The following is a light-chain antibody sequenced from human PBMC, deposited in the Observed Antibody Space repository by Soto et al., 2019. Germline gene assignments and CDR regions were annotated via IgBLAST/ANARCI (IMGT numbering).Light chain of an antibody. CDR3: QQSYSSTWT. Sequence: DIRMTQSPSSLSASLGDRVTITCRTRQAISYYLNWYQQRPGTAPQLLISAATNLQSGVPSRFSGSGSGTDFTLTINGLQAEDFATYYCQQSYSSTWTFGQGTKVEVK. CDR1: QAISYY. CDR2: AAT. V-gene: IGKV1-39*01. J-gene: IGKJ1*01.